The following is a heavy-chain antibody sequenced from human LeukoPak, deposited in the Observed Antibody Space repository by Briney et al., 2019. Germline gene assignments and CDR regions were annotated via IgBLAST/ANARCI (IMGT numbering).Heavy chain of an antibody. D-gene: IGHD3-22*01. J-gene: IGHJ4*02. Sequence: GSLRLSCAASGFAFTSNGFHWVRQAPGKGLEWVAVLLYDGSNKYYADSVKGRFTISRDNSKNTLYLQMNSLRAEDTAVYYCARGRYYDSSGYCNFDYWGQGTLVTVSS. CDR2: LLYDGSNK. CDR1: GFAFTSNG. V-gene: IGHV3-33*05. CDR3: ARGRYYDSSGYCNFDY.